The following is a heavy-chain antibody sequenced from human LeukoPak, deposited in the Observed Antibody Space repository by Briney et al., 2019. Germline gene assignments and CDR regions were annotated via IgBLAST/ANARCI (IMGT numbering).Heavy chain of an antibody. CDR2: ISAYNGNT. Sequence: ASVKVSCKASGYTFTSYGISWVRQAPGQGLEWMGWISAYNGNTNYAQKLQGRVTMTTDTSTSTAYMELRSPRSDDTAVYYCARVPDPSHDYYMDVWGKGTTVTVSS. V-gene: IGHV1-18*01. CDR3: ARVPDPSHDYYMDV. CDR1: GYTFTSYG. J-gene: IGHJ6*03.